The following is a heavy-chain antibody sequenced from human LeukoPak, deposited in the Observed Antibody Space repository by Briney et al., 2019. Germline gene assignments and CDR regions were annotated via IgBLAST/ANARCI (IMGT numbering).Heavy chain of an antibody. D-gene: IGHD4-11*01. CDR1: GFTFSSYA. CDR3: AKDLRVAVTTVY. Sequence: SGGSLRLSCAASGFTFSSYAMSWVRQAPGKGLEWVSAISGSGGSTYYADSVKGRFTISRDNSKNTLYLQMNSLSAEDTAVYYCAKDLRVAVTTVYWGQGTLVTVSS. V-gene: IGHV3-23*01. CDR2: ISGSGGST. J-gene: IGHJ4*02.